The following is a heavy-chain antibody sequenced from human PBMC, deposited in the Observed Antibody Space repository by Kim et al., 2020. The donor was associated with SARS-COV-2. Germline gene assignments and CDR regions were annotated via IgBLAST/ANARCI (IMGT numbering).Heavy chain of an antibody. CDR2: INHSGST. D-gene: IGHD4-17*01. CDR1: GGSFSGYY. Sequence: SETLSLTCAVYGGSFSGYYWSWIRQPPGKGLEWIGEINHSGSTNYNPSLKSRVTISVDTSKNQFSLKLSSVTAADTAVYYCARHHKRLENWFDPWGQGTLVTVSS. V-gene: IGHV4-34*01. CDR3: ARHHKRLENWFDP. J-gene: IGHJ5*02.